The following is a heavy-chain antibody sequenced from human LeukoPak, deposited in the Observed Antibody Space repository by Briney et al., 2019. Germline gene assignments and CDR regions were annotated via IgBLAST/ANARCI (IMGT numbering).Heavy chain of an antibody. CDR1: GGSFSGYY. V-gene: IGHV4-34*01. CDR2: INHSGNT. Sequence: SETLSLTCAVYGGSFSGYYWSWIRQPPGKGLEWIGEINHSGNTNYNPSLKSRVTISVDTSKNQFSLKLSSVTAADTAVYYCASAHPDYYMDVWGKGTTVTVSS. CDR3: ASAHPDYYMDV. J-gene: IGHJ6*03.